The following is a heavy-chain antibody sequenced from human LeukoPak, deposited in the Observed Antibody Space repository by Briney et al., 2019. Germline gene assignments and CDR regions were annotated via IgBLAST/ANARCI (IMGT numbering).Heavy chain of an antibody. CDR1: GGSFSGYY. Sequence: SETLSLTCAVYGGSFSGYYWSWFRQPPGKGLEWIGEINHSGSTNYNPSLKSRVTISVDTSKKQFSLKLSSVTAADTAVYYCARADSSRIFQHWGQGTLVTVSS. J-gene: IGHJ1*01. CDR3: ARADSSRIFQH. CDR2: INHSGST. D-gene: IGHD3-22*01. V-gene: IGHV4-34*01.